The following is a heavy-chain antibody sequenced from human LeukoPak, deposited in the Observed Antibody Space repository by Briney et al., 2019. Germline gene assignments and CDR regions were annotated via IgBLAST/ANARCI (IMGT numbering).Heavy chain of an antibody. V-gene: IGHV1-46*01. D-gene: IGHD3-22*01. CDR1: GYTFTSYY. Sequence: ASLKFSCKASGYTFTSYYMHWGHQAPGQGFKWMGIINPSGGSTSYAQKFQGRVTMTRDTSTSTVYMELSSLRSEDTAVYYCARDGSNYYDSRNWFDPWGQGTLVTVSS. J-gene: IGHJ5*02. CDR3: ARDGSNYYDSRNWFDP. CDR2: INPSGGST.